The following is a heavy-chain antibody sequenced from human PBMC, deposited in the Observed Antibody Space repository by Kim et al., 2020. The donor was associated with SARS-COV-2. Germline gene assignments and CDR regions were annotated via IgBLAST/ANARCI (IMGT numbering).Heavy chain of an antibody. Sequence: SETLSLTCTVSGGSISSGGYYWSWIRQHPGKGLEWIGYIYYSGPTNYNPSLKSRVTISVDTFANQFSLKLSSVTAADTAVYYCARVTALDYDSSGYAALDYFDYWGQGTRVTVSS. V-gene: IGHV4-31*03. CDR2: IYYSGPT. D-gene: IGHD3-22*01. CDR1: GGSISSGGYY. J-gene: IGHJ4*02. CDR3: ARVTALDYDSSGYAALDYFDY.